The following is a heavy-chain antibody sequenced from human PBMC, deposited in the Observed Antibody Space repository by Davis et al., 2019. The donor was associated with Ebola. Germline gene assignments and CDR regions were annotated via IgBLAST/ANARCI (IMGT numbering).Heavy chain of an antibody. CDR2: IYYSGST. CDR1: GGSISSYY. D-gene: IGHD3-10*01. CDR3: ARDRGMVQGGLFDY. Sequence: SETLSLTCTVSGGSISSYYWSWIRQPPGKGLEWSGYIYYSGSTNYNPSLKSRVTISVDKSKNQFSLKLSSVTAADTAVYYCARDRGMVQGGLFDYWGQGTLVTVSS. J-gene: IGHJ4*02. V-gene: IGHV4-59*12.